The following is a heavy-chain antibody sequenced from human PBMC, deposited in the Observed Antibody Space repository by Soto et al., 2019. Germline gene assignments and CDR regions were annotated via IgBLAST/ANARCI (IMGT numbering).Heavy chain of an antibody. D-gene: IGHD5-18*01. V-gene: IGHV4-39*01. CDR1: SGSIRTGSYY. CDR2: IYYTGST. CDR3: ARRPGYSSSPLDS. Sequence: SETLSLTCTVSSGSIRTGSYYWGWIRHPPGKGLEWIGSIYYTGSTFYNPALKSRVTISVDTSNNQFSLTLSSVTAADTAIYYCARRPGYSSSPLDSWGQGPLVTVSS. J-gene: IGHJ4*02.